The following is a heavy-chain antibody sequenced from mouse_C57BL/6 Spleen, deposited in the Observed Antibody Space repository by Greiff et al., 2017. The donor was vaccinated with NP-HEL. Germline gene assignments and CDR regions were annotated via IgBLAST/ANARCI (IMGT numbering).Heavy chain of an antibody. CDR1: GYAFTNYL. CDR3: ARSLYDYDLYFDV. CDR2: INPGSGGT. Sequence: QVQLKQSGAELVRPGTSVKVSCKASGYAFTNYLIEWVKQRPGQGLEWIGVINPGSGGTNYNEKFKGKATLTADKSSSTAYMQLSSLTSEDSAVYLCARSLYDYDLYFDVWGTGTTVTVSS. J-gene: IGHJ1*03. V-gene: IGHV1-54*01. D-gene: IGHD2-4*01.